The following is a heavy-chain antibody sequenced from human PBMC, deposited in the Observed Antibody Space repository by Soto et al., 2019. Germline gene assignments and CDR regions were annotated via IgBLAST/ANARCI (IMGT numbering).Heavy chain of an antibody. CDR3: AKDSDTKRGPDY. J-gene: IGHJ4*02. D-gene: IGHD3-10*01. CDR2: ISGSADNT. Sequence: PGGSLRLSCAASGFTFSNYAMNWVRQAPGRGLEWVSGISGSADNTFYADSVKGWFTISRDNSKSTLYLQMNSLRAEDTALYYCAKDSDTKRGPDYWGQGTLVTVSS. V-gene: IGHV3-23*01. CDR1: GFTFSNYA.